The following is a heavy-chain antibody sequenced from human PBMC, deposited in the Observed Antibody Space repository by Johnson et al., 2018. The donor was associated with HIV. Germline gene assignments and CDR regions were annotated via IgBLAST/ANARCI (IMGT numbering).Heavy chain of an antibody. CDR2: ISWDGGST. J-gene: IGHJ3*02. D-gene: IGHD3-10*01. Sequence: VQLVESGGVAVQPGGSLRLSCTASGFTFDDYALHWGRQAPGKGLEWVSLISWDGGSTYYADSVKGRFTISRDNAKNSLYLQMNSLRAEDTAVYYCARDASRGYGSELDAFDIWGQGTMVTVSS. CDR1: GFTFDDYA. CDR3: ARDASRGYGSELDAFDI. V-gene: IGHV3-43D*03.